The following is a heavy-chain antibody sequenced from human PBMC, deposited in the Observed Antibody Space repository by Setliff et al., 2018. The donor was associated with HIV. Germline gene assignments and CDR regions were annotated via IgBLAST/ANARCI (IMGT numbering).Heavy chain of an antibody. CDR3: ARDRDSYGFSYFFDY. Sequence: GGSLRLSCAASGFTVNSNYINWVRQAPGRGLEWVSVFYSNGKTYYADSVRGRFTISRDNSQNTVSLQMNSLRVEDTAVYYCARDRDSYGFSYFFDYWGQGTLVTVSS. CDR1: GFTVNSNY. V-gene: IGHV3-66*03. J-gene: IGHJ4*02. CDR2: FYSNGKT. D-gene: IGHD5-18*01.